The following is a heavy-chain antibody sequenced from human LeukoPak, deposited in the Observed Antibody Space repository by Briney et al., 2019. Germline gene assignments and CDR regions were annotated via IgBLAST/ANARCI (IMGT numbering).Heavy chain of an antibody. CDR2: ISAYGNT. CDR3: ARGIIGYYFDY. D-gene: IGHD2-15*01. Sequence: ASVKVSCKTSGYTFTIYGISWVRQAPGQGLEWMGLISAYGNTNYAQNLQGRVTMTTDTPTSTAYMELRSLRSDDTAVYYCARGIIGYYFDYWGQGTLSPSPQ. J-gene: IGHJ4*02. CDR1: GYTFTIYG. V-gene: IGHV1-18*01.